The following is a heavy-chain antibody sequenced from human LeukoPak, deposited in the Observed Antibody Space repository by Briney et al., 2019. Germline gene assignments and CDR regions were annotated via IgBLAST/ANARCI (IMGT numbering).Heavy chain of an antibody. CDR1: GDSISSDNYY. D-gene: IGHD5-18*01. CDR2: IYYSGST. J-gene: IGHJ4*02. CDR3: ARGEYSYGYVY. Sequence: PSETLSLTCTVSGDSISSDNYYWNWIRQPPGKGREWIGYIYYSGSTYYNPSLKSRVTISVDRSKNQFSLKLSSVTAADTAVYYCARGEYSYGYVYWGQGTLVTVSS. V-gene: IGHV4-30-4*01.